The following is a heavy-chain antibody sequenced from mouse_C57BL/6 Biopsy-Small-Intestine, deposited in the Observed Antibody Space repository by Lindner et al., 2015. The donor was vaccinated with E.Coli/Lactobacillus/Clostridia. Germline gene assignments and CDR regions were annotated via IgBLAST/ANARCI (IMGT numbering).Heavy chain of an antibody. CDR3: ARVYDGYSWYFDV. CDR1: GYTFTSYW. Sequence: VQLQESGAEMVRPGASVKLSCKASGYTFTSYWIHWVKQRPGQGLEWIGKIDPSDSETHYNQEFKDKATLTIDKSSSTAYMQLNSLTPEDSAVYYCARVYDGYSWYFDVWGAGTTVTVSS. J-gene: IGHJ1*01. CDR2: IDPSDSET. V-gene: IGHV1-52*01. D-gene: IGHD2-3*01.